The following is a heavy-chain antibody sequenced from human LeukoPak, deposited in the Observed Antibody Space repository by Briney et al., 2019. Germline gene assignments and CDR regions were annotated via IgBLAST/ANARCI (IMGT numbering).Heavy chain of an antibody. CDR2: IYSGGST. J-gene: IGHJ3*02. V-gene: IGHV3-66*02. D-gene: IGHD3-3*01. Sequence: GSLRLSCAASGFTVSSNYMSWVRQAPGKGLEWVSVIYSGGSTYYADSVKGRFTISRDNSKNTLYLQMNSLRAEDTAVYYCARDGKGYYDFWSGYSHDAFDIWGQGTMVTVSS. CDR1: GFTVSSNY. CDR3: ARDGKGYYDFWSGYSHDAFDI.